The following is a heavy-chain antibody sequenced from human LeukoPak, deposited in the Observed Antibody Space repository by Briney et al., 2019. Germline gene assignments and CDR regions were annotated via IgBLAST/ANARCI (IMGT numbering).Heavy chain of an antibody. CDR3: AKGGGSHFYYGMDV. V-gene: IGHV3-74*01. D-gene: IGHD2-15*01. J-gene: IGHJ6*02. CDR2: INSDGSST. CDR1: GFTFSSYW. Sequence: GGSLRLSCAASGFTFSSYWMHWVRQAPGKGLVWVSRINSDGSSTSYADSVKGRFTISRDNAKNTLYLQMNSLRAEDTAVYYCAKGGGSHFYYGMDVWGQGTAVTVSS.